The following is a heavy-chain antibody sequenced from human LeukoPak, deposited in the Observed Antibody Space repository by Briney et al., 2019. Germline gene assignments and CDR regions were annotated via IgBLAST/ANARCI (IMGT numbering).Heavy chain of an antibody. Sequence: GGSLRLSCAASGFTFSNYWMHWVRQAPGKGLVWVSRISSDESSITYADSVEGRFTISRDNAKNTLYLQMSGLRAEDTAVYYCARGLGATGYFDLWGRGTLVTVSS. CDR1: GFTFSNYW. CDR2: ISSDESSI. CDR3: ARGLGATGYFDL. V-gene: IGHV3-74*03. J-gene: IGHJ2*01. D-gene: IGHD4/OR15-4a*01.